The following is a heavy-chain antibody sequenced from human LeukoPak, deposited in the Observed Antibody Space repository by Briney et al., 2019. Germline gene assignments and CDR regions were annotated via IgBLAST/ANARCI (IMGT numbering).Heavy chain of an antibody. Sequence: SETLSLTCAVSGGSISSYYWSWIRQPPGKGLEWIGYIYYSGSTNYNPSLKSRVTISVDTSKNQFSLKLSSVTAADTAVYYCASGYCSSTSCLFDPWGQGTLVTVSS. D-gene: IGHD2-2*03. V-gene: IGHV4-59*01. J-gene: IGHJ5*02. CDR2: IYYSGST. CDR1: GGSISSYY. CDR3: ASGYCSSTSCLFDP.